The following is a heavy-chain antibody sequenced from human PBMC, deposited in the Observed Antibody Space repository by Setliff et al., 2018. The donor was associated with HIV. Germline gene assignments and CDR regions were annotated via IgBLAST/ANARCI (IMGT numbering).Heavy chain of an antibody. CDR2: IAT. Sequence: PSETLSLTCTVSGASIGSSGDYWGWIRQPPGKGLEWVGSIATHFKSSLESRVTISLDASKNQISVKLSSVTAADTAVYFCAREAPLRYAFDVWGQGTMVTVSS. J-gene: IGHJ3*01. CDR1: GASIGSSGDY. V-gene: IGHV4-39*07. CDR3: AREAPLRYAFDV.